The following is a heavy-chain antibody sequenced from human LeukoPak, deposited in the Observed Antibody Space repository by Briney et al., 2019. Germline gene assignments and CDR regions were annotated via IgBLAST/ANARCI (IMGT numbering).Heavy chain of an antibody. D-gene: IGHD3/OR15-3a*01. V-gene: IGHV1-18*01. CDR3: ARDGLGSSYYYYGMDV. J-gene: IGHJ6*02. Sequence: EASVKVSCKASGYTFTSYGISWVRQAPGQGLEWMGWISAYNGNTNYAQKLQGRVTMTIDTSTSTAYMELSSLRSDDTAVYYCARDGLGSSYYYYGMDVWGQGTTVTVSS. CDR1: GYTFTSYG. CDR2: ISAYNGNT.